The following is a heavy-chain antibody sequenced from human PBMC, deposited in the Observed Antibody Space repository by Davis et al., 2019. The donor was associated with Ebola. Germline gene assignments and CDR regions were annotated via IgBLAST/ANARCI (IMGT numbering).Heavy chain of an antibody. CDR3: ARESGQGAFDI. CDR2: INAGNGNT. CDR1: GYTFTSYA. Sequence: ASVKVSCKAPGYTFTSYAMHWVRQAPGQRLEWMGWINAGNGNTKYSQKFQGRVTITRDTSASTAYMELSSLRSEDTAVYYCARESGQGAFDIWGQGTMVTVSS. V-gene: IGHV1-3*01. J-gene: IGHJ3*02.